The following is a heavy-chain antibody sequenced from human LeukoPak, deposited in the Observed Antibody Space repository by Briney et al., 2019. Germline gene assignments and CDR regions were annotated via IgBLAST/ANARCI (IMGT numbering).Heavy chain of an antibody. CDR2: IKNKTNGGTT. Sequence: GGSLRLSCEASGFIFSSAWMTWVRQAPGKGLEWVGHIKNKTNGGTTDYAAPVKGRFSISRDDSKKTLYPQMNRLRTEDTAVYYCARGLCTSTGCYQGPFDFWGQGMLVTVSS. V-gene: IGHV3-15*01. CDR1: GFIFSSAW. J-gene: IGHJ4*02. D-gene: IGHD2-2*01. CDR3: ARGLCTSTGCYQGPFDF.